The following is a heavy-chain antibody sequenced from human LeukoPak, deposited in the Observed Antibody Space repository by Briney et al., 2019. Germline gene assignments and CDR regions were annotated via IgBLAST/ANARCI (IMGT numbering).Heavy chain of an antibody. CDR2: ISFDGSIE. Sequence: GKSLRLSCAASGFTFSSYGMHWVRQTPGKGLEWVAPISFDGSIEYYADSVKGRFTFSRDNSKNTLFLQMNSLRPEDTAVYYCAKDSDIAVAGSDDALDVWGQGTMVTVSS. CDR1: GFTFSSYG. D-gene: IGHD6-19*01. V-gene: IGHV3-30*18. CDR3: AKDSDIAVAGSDDALDV. J-gene: IGHJ3*01.